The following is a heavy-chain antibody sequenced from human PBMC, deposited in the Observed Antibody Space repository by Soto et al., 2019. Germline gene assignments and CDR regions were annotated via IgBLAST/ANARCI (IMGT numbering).Heavy chain of an antibody. D-gene: IGHD1-1*01. Sequence: QVHLVQSGAEVKKPGASVKVSCKGSGYAFTTYGITWVRQAPGQGLEWMGWISAHNGNTNYAQKLQGRVTVTRDTSTSTAYMELRSLRSDATAVYYCARVRYGDYWGQGALVTVSS. CDR2: ISAHNGNT. V-gene: IGHV1-18*01. CDR3: ARVRYGDY. CDR1: GYAFTTYG. J-gene: IGHJ4*02.